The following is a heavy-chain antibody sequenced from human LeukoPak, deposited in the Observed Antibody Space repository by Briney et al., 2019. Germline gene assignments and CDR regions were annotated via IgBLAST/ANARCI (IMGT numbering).Heavy chain of an antibody. CDR3: ARGSTMIWYFDL. CDR1: GGSISSGGYS. D-gene: IGHD5/OR15-5a*01. V-gene: IGHV4-30-2*01. Sequence: SQTLSLTGAVSGGSISSGGYSWSWIRQPPGKGLEWIGYIYHSGSTYYNPSLKSRVTISVDRSKNQFSLKLSSVTAADTAVYYCARGSTMIWYFDLWGRGTLVTVSS. J-gene: IGHJ2*01. CDR2: IYHSGST.